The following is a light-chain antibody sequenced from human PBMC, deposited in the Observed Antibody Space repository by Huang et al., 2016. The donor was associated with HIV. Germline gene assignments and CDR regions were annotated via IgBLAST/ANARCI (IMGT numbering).Light chain of an antibody. V-gene: IGKV2-28*01. CDR2: LGS. Sequence: DIVMTQSPLSLPVTPGEPASISCRSSQTLLQSKGYNYLDWYLQKPGQSPQLLISLGSNRAPGVPDRFSGSGSGTDFTLKISRVEAEDVGVYYCMQALQTPRTFGQGTKVEIK. CDR1: QTLLQSKGYNY. J-gene: IGKJ1*01. CDR3: MQALQTPRT.